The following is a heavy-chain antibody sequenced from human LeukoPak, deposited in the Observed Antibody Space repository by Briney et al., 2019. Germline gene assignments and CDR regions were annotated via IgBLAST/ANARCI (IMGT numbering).Heavy chain of an antibody. V-gene: IGHV3-21*01. D-gene: IGHD1-26*01. CDR3: ARESRRVGEGDFDF. CDR1: GFTFSSYS. J-gene: IGHJ4*02. CDR2: ISSSSSNI. Sequence: GGSLRLSCAASGFTFSSYSMNWVRQAPGKGLEWVSSISSSSSNIYYADSVKGRFTISRDNAKNSLYLQMNSLRAEDTAVYYCARESRRVGEGDFDFWGQGTLVTVSS.